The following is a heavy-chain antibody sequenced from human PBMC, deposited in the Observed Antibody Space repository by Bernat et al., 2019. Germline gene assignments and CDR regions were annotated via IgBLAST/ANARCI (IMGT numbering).Heavy chain of an antibody. D-gene: IGHD6-13*01. CDR3: AKERDSSNWYGGGFDY. CDR2: IRYDGSGK. V-gene: IGHV3-30*02. Sequence: QVDLVESGGGVVQPGGSLRLSCAASGFSFSNYGIHWVRQAPGKGLEWVAFIRYDGSGKFYAESVKGRFTISRDNSQNTLYLQMNSLRVEDTAVYYCAKERDSSNWYGGGFDYWGQGTLVTVSS. CDR1: GFSFSNYG. J-gene: IGHJ4*02.